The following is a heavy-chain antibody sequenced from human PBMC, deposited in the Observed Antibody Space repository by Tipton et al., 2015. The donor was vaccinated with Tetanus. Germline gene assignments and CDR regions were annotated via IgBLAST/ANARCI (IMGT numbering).Heavy chain of an antibody. CDR2: IKQDGSEK. J-gene: IGHJ4*02. D-gene: IGHD6-19*01. CDR3: AREGVGVVAGTGFDY. V-gene: IGHV3-7*03. CDR1: GFTFSSYW. Sequence: SLRLSCAASGFTFSSYWMSWVRRAPGKGLEWVANIKQDGSEKYYVDSVKGRFTISRDNAKNSPYLQMNSLRAEDTAVYYCAREGVGVVAGTGFDYWGQGTLVTVSS.